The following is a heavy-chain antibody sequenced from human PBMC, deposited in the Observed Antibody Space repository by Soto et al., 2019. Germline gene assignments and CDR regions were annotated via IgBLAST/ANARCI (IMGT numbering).Heavy chain of an antibody. J-gene: IGHJ4*02. CDR1: GFTFSSYA. CDR2: ISGSGGST. Sequence: GGSLRLSCAASGFTFSSYAMSWVRQAPGKGLEWVSAISGSGGSTYYADSMKGRFTISRDNSKNTLYLQMNSLRAEDTAVYYCAKDRRRGYCSGGSCYPLYFDYWGQGTLVTVSS. CDR3: AKDRRRGYCSGGSCYPLYFDY. D-gene: IGHD2-15*01. V-gene: IGHV3-23*01.